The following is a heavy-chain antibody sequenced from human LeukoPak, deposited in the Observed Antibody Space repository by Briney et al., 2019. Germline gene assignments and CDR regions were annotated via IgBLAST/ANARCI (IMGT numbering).Heavy chain of an antibody. CDR3: AGADRYFDWLPTSGYFDY. J-gene: IGHJ4*02. D-gene: IGHD3-9*01. CDR2: IYTSGST. V-gene: IGHV4-4*07. Sequence: SETLSLTCTVSGGSISSYYWSWIRQPAGQGLEWIGRIYTSGSTNYNPSLKSRVTMSVDTSKNQFSLKLSSVTAADTAVYYCAGADRYFDWLPTSGYFDYWGQGTLVTVSS. CDR1: GGSISSYY.